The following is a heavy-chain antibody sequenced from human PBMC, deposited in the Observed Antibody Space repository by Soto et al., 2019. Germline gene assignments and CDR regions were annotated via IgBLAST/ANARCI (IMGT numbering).Heavy chain of an antibody. V-gene: IGHV4-30-4*01. CDR3: ARDATKYDSSGYYYYFDY. D-gene: IGHD3-22*01. Sequence: SETLSLTCTVSCGSISSGDYYWSWIRQPPGKGLEWIGYIFYSGSTYYNPSLKSRITISVDTSKNQFSLKLSSVTAADTAVYYCARDATKYDSSGYYYYFDYWGQGTLVTVSS. CDR2: IFYSGST. CDR1: CGSISSGDYY. J-gene: IGHJ4*02.